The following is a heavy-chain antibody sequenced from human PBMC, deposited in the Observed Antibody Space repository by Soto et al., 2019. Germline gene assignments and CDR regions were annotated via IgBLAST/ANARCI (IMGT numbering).Heavy chain of an antibody. Sequence: QVQLQESGPGLVKPSQTLSLTCTVSGGSISSGGYYWSRIRQHPGKGLEWIGYIYYSGSTYYNPSLKSRVTISVDTSKNQFSLKLSSVTAADTAVYYCARSESSGPPNAFDIWGQGTMVTVSS. CDR3: ARSESSGPPNAFDI. CDR2: IYYSGST. CDR1: GGSISSGGYY. V-gene: IGHV4-31*03. J-gene: IGHJ3*02.